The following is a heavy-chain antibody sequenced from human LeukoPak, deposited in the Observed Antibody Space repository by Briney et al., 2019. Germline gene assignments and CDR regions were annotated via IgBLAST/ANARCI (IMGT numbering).Heavy chain of an antibody. J-gene: IGHJ4*02. CDR1: GYTFTGYY. Sequence: ASVTVSCKASGYTFTGYYTHWVRQAPGQGLEWMGWINPNSGGTNYAQKFQGRVTMTRDTSISTAYMELSRLRSDDTAVYYCAREDFDILTGYLYRGPFDYWGQGTLVTVSS. D-gene: IGHD3-9*01. CDR3: AREDFDILTGYLYRGPFDY. V-gene: IGHV1-2*02. CDR2: INPNSGGT.